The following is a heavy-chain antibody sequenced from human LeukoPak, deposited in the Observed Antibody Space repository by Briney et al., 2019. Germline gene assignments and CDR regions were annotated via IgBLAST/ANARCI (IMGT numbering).Heavy chain of an antibody. CDR1: GFTFNNYG. Sequence: GRSLRLSCAASGFTFNNYGMHWVRQAPGKGLEWVALISYDGSDTYYADSVKGRFTISRDNSKNTLFLQMNSLRAEDTAVYYCARGRNYYGSGSPKYAFDIWGQGTMVTVSS. J-gene: IGHJ3*02. V-gene: IGHV3-30*03. CDR2: ISYDGSDT. D-gene: IGHD3-10*01. CDR3: ARGRNYYGSGSPKYAFDI.